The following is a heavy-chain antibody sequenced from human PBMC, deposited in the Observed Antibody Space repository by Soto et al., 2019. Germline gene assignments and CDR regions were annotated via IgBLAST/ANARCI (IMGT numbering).Heavy chain of an antibody. CDR3: AHGRSVGSTYYFEY. CDR1: GFSLSTGAVG. D-gene: IGHD2-2*03. CDR2: VYYNDDI. Sequence: QITLKESGPTLVKPTQTLTLTCTFSGFSLSTGAVGVGWIRQPPGGALEWLALVYYNDDIRYSPSLKDRLTITKDTSKNQVVLTLTNMDLVDTATYFCAHGRSVGSTYYFEYWGQGTLVTVSS. J-gene: IGHJ4*02. V-gene: IGHV2-5*01.